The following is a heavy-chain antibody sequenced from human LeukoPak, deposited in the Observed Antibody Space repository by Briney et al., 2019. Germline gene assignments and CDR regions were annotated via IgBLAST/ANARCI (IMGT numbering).Heavy chain of an antibody. CDR2: IDPNSGGT. V-gene: IGHV1-2*02. CDR3: ARERVSVAGWFDP. J-gene: IGHJ5*02. CDR1: GYAFTGHY. D-gene: IGHD6-19*01. Sequence: ASVKVSCMASGYAFTGHYMHWVRQAPGQGPEWMGWIDPNSGGTDYAQRCQGRVTMTRDTSINTIYMELSSLRSDDTAVYYCARERVSVAGWFDPWGQGTLVTVSS.